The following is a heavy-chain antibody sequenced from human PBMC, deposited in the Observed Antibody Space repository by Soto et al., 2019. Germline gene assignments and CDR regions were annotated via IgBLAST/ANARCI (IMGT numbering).Heavy chain of an antibody. CDR2: IYYSGST. CDR3: AREAKHHYYGMDV. CDR1: GGSISSGDYY. Sequence: SETLSLSCTVSGGSISSGDYYWSWIRQPPGKGLEWIGYIYYSGSTYYNPSLKSRVTISVDTSKNQFSLKLSSVTAADTAVYYCAREAKHHYYGMDVWGQGTTVTVSS. V-gene: IGHV4-30-4*01. J-gene: IGHJ6*02.